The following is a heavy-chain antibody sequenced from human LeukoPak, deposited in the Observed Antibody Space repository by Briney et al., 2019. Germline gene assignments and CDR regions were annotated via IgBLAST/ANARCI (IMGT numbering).Heavy chain of an antibody. CDR3: ANSRYPDDY. J-gene: IGHJ4*02. CDR2: ISGSGGST. V-gene: IGHV3-23*01. D-gene: IGHD2-2*01. Sequence: PGGSLRLSCAASGFTVSSNYMSWVRQAPGKGLEWVSAISGSGGSTYYADSVKGRFTISRDNSKNTLYLQMNSLRAEDTAVYYCANSRYPDDYWGQGTLVTVSS. CDR1: GFTVSSNY.